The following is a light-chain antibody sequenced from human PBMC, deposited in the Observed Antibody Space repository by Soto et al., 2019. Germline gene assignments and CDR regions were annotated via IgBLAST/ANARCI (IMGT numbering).Light chain of an antibody. V-gene: IGLV8-61*01. J-gene: IGLJ3*02. Sequence: QTVVTQEPSFSVSPGRTVTLTCGLSSGSVSTSYYPSWYQQTPGQAPRTLIYSTNTRCSGVPDRFSGSILGNKAALTITGAQADDESDYYCVLYMGGGVWVFGGGTKVTVL. CDR3: VLYMGGGVWV. CDR1: SGSVSTSYY. CDR2: STN.